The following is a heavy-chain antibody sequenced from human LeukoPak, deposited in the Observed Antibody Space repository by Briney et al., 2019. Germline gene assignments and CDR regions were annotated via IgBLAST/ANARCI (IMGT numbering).Heavy chain of an antibody. J-gene: IGHJ4*02. D-gene: IGHD1-1*01. Sequence: GGSLRLSCAASGFSVSGNSMNWVRRAPGKGLEWVSVIDSGGTTYYADSVRGRFIISRDNSKNTLYLQMNSLRAEDTALYYCARDFPRTGGGGSQFDYWGQGTLVTVPS. CDR1: GFSVSGNS. V-gene: IGHV3-66*01. CDR2: IDSGGTT. CDR3: ARDFPRTGGGGSQFDY.